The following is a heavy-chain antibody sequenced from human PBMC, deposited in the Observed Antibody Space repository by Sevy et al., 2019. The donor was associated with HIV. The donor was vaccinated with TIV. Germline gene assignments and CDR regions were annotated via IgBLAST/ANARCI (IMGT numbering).Heavy chain of an antibody. Sequence: GGSLRLSCTASGFTFGDYAMSWFRQAPGRGLEWVGFIRSEPYGGTTEYAASVKGRFTVSRDNSKSIVYLQMNSLKTEDTAVYYCTRRASRVYGDHLNLYWGQGTLVTVSS. J-gene: IGHJ4*02. V-gene: IGHV3-49*03. CDR2: IRSEPYGGTT. CDR3: TRRASRVYGDHLNLY. D-gene: IGHD2-21*02. CDR1: GFTFGDYA.